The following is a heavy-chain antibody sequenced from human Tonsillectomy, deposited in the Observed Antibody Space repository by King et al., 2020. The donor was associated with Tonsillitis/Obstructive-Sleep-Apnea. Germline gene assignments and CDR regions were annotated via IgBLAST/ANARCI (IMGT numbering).Heavy chain of an antibody. V-gene: IGHV3-66*01. CDR2: IYSGGGT. CDR1: GFTVSNNY. J-gene: IGHJ4*02. CDR3: ARDYHWMATLYYFML. D-gene: IGHD2/OR15-2a*01. Sequence: VQLVESGGGLVQPGGSLRLSCAASGFTVSNNYMSWVRQAPGEGLEWVSVIYSGGGTYYADSVKGRFSISRDNSKNTLFLQMNNLRAEDTAVYYCARDYHWMATLYYFMLWGQGPLVTVSS.